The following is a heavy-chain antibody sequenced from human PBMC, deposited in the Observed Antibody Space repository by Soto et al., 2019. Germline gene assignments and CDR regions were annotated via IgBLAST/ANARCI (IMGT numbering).Heavy chain of an antibody. CDR1: GGTFSSYA. CDR3: ARDGEKSDTVMAHYFDY. D-gene: IGHD5-18*01. J-gene: IGHJ4*02. Sequence: SVKVSCKASGGTFSSYAISWVRQAPGQGLEWMGGIIPIFGTANYAQKFQGRVTITADESTSTAYMELSSLRSEDTAVYYCARDGEKSDTVMAHYFDYWGQGXLVTVSS. V-gene: IGHV1-69*13. CDR2: IIPIFGTA.